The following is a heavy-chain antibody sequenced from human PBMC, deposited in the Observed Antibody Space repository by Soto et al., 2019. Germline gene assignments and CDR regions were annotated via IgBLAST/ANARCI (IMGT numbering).Heavy chain of an antibody. J-gene: IGHJ4*02. CDR1: GYTFTSYG. V-gene: IGHV1-18*01. D-gene: IGHD1-1*01. CDR2: ISAYNGNT. CDR3: ARDRELERPVNRYFDY. Sequence: GASVKVSCKASGYTFTSYGISWVRQAPGQGLEWMGWISAYNGNTNYAQKLQGRVTMTTDTSTSTAYMELRSLRSDDTAVYYCARDRELERPVNRYFDYWGQGTLVTVSS.